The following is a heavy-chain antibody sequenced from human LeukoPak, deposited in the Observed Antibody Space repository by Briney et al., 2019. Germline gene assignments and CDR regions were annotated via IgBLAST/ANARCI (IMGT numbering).Heavy chain of an antibody. CDR1: GFTFSSYG. J-gene: IGHJ3*02. CDR2: ISFDGSNK. D-gene: IGHD3-10*01. Sequence: GGSLRLSCAASGFTFSSYGMDWVRQAPGKGLEGVALISFDGSNKYYADSVKGRFTISRDSSKNTLYLQMNSLRAADTAVYYCARSYRRGAITMLRGVANRGAFDIWGQGTMVTVSS. CDR3: ARSYRRGAITMLRGVANRGAFDI. V-gene: IGHV3-30*19.